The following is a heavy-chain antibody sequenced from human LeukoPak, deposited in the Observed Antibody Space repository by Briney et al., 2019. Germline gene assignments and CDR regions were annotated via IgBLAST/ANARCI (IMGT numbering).Heavy chain of an antibody. CDR3: ARQYYDILTGFDY. CDR2: IWYDGSKK. CDR1: GYSFSSYG. D-gene: IGHD3-9*01. V-gene: IGHV3-33*01. Sequence: GGSLRLSCAASGYSFSSYGMQWVRQAPGKGLEWVAVIWYDGSKKYYADSVKGRFTISRDDSKNTLYLQMNSLRAEDTAVYYCARQYYDILTGFDYWGQGTPVTVSS. J-gene: IGHJ4*02.